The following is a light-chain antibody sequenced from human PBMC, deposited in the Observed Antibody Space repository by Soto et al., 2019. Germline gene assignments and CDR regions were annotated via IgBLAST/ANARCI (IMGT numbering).Light chain of an antibody. CDR1: QTVSSSF. CDR2: AAS. CDR3: QQYSNLIT. V-gene: IGKV3-20*01. Sequence: EIVLTQSPGTLSLSPGERATLSCRASQTVSSSFLAWYQQTPGQAPRLLIYAASSRATGIPDRFSGSGSGTDFTLTISRLEPEDFAVYYCQQYSNLITFGQGTRLEIK. J-gene: IGKJ5*01.